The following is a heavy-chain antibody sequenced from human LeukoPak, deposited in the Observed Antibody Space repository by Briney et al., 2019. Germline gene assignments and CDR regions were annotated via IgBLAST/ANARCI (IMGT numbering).Heavy chain of an antibody. Sequence: SETLSLTCTVSGGSISSYYWSWIRQPPGKGLEWIGYMFYSGSTNYNPSLKCRVTISVDTSKNQFSLRLTSVTAADTAVYYCAAYDSSGYAFHYWGQGTLVTVSS. D-gene: IGHD3-22*01. J-gene: IGHJ4*02. CDR2: MFYSGST. CDR3: AAYDSSGYAFHY. V-gene: IGHV4-59*01. CDR1: GGSISSYY.